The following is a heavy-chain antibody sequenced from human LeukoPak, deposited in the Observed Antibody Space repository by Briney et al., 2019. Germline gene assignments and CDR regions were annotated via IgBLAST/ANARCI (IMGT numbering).Heavy chain of an antibody. Sequence: GGSLRLSCAASGFTFSSYGMHWVRQAPGKGLEWVAVISYDGSNKYYADSVKGRFTISRDNSKNTLYLQMNSLRAEDTAVYYCAKDGEELVVPAPPSHFHYWGQGTLVTVSS. CDR2: ISYDGSNK. CDR1: GFTFSSYG. D-gene: IGHD2-2*01. CDR3: AKDGEELVVPAPPSHFHY. J-gene: IGHJ4*02. V-gene: IGHV3-30*18.